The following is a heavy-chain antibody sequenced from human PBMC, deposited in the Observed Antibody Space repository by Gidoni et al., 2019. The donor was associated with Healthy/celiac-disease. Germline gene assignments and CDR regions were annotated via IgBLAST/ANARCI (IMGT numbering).Heavy chain of an antibody. CDR3: AREEYCSSTSCSIYYYYGMDV. J-gene: IGHJ6*02. CDR1: GYTFTSYY. D-gene: IGHD2-2*01. V-gene: IGHV1-46*01. CDR2: INPSGGST. Sequence: QVQLVQSGAEVKKPGASVTVSCKASGYTFTSYYMHWGRQAPGQGLEWMGIINPSGGSTSYAQKFQGRVTMTRDTSTSTVYMELSSLRSEDTAVYYCAREEYCSSTSCSIYYYYGMDVWGQGTTVTVSS.